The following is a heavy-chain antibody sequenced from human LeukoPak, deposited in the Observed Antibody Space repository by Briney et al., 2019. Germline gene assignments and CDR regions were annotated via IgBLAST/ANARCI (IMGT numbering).Heavy chain of an antibody. V-gene: IGHV3-74*01. J-gene: IGHJ4*02. Sequence: PGRSLRLSCAASGFTFSSHWMHWVRHAPGKGLVWVSRINSDGSITTYADSAQGRFTISRDNAKNTLYLQMNSLRVEDTAVYYCARDYNWNPPDYWGQGTLVTVSS. D-gene: IGHD1-1*01. CDR2: INSDGSIT. CDR1: GFTFSSHW. CDR3: ARDYNWNPPDY.